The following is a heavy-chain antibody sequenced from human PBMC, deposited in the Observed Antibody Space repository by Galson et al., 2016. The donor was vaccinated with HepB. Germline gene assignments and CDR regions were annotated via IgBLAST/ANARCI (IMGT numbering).Heavy chain of an antibody. CDR1: GFIFSDYY. Sequence: SLRLSCAASGFIFSDYYMNWIRQAPGKGLEWVSYISTSGSTIYYADSVKGRFTISRDNAKNSVYVQMDSLRAEDTAVYYCARASVTTPPYYALDVWGQGTTVTVSS. CDR2: ISTSGSTI. D-gene: IGHD4-17*01. CDR3: ARASVTTPPYYALDV. J-gene: IGHJ6*02. V-gene: IGHV3-11*01.